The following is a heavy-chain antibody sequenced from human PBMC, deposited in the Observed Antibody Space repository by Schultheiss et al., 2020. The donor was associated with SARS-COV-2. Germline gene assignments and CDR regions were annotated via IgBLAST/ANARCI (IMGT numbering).Heavy chain of an antibody. D-gene: IGHD5-18*01. Sequence: GEFLKISCEASGFNIRSYSMNWVRQAPGKGLEWVSFISDSSTNIYYIDSVRGRFTISRDNAENSLYLQMNSLRDDDTAMYYCARVDERYRYGYNNYYYLDVWGKGTMVTVSS. CDR1: GFNIRSYS. J-gene: IGHJ6*03. CDR3: ARVDERYRYGYNNYYYLDV. CDR2: ISDSSTNI. V-gene: IGHV3-21*01.